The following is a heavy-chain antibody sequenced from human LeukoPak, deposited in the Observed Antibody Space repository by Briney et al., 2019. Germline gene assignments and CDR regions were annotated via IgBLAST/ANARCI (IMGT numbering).Heavy chain of an antibody. CDR2: MNPNSGNT. D-gene: IGHD2-21*01. J-gene: IGHJ4*02. Sequence: ASVKVSCKVSGYTLTELSMHWVRQAPGQGLEWMGWMNPNSGNTGYAQKFQGRVTMTRSTSLSTAYMELSSLRSEDTAVYYCARVQRVEFPLKYYFDYWGQGTLVTVSS. CDR1: GYTLTELS. CDR3: ARVQRVEFPLKYYFDY. V-gene: IGHV1-8*01.